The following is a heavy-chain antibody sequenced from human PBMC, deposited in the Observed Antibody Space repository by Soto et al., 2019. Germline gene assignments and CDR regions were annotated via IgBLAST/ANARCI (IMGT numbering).Heavy chain of an antibody. CDR3: ARGCSGTSCYSSYYYGMDV. J-gene: IGHJ6*02. CDR2: IYNSGST. CDR1: GGSVSSTSYY. Sequence: KTSETLSLTCTVSGGSVSSTSYYWSWIRQPPGKGLEWIGYIYNSGSTNYKPSLKSRVTISVDTSKNQFSLKLSSVTAADTAVYYCARGCSGTSCYSSYYYGMDVWGRGTTVTVSS. D-gene: IGHD2-2*02. V-gene: IGHV4-61*01.